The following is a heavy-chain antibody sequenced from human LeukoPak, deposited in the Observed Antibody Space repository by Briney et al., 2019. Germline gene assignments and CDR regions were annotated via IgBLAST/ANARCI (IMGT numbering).Heavy chain of an antibody. CDR2: IYYSGST. J-gene: IGHJ4*02. D-gene: IGHD3-3*01. CDR1: GGSISSHY. Sequence: SETLSLTCTVSGGSISSHYWSWIRQPPGKGLEWIGYIYYSGSTNYNPSLKSRVTISVDTSKNQFSLKLSSVTAADTAVYYCARGDTVFGVVTQFDYRGQGTLVTVAS. V-gene: IGHV4-59*11. CDR3: ARGDTVFGVVTQFDY.